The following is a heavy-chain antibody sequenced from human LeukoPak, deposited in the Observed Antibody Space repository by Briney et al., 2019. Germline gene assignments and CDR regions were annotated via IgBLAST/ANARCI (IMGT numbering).Heavy chain of an antibody. CDR1: GFTFSNYG. J-gene: IGHJ4*02. D-gene: IGHD6-13*01. CDR3: AGGAAAGY. CDR2: IWYDGSNK. V-gene: IGHV3-33*01. Sequence: GGSLRLSCAASGFTFSNYGMHWVRQAPGKGLEWVAVIWYDGSNKYYVDSVKGRFTISRDNAKNSLYLQMNSLRAEDTAVYYCAGGAAAGYWGQGTLVTVSS.